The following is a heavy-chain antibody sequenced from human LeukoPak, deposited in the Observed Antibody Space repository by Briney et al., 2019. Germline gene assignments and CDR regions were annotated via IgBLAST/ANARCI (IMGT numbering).Heavy chain of an antibody. CDR3: ARTRGYGDFYFDY. Sequence: ASVKVSCTASGYTFTGYYMHWVRQAPGQGLEWIAWINPNSGGTNYAQKFQGRVTMTRDTSISTAYMELSRLRSDDTAVYYCARTRGYGDFYFDYWGQGTLVTVSS. CDR1: GYTFTGYY. CDR2: INPNSGGT. D-gene: IGHD4-17*01. J-gene: IGHJ4*02. V-gene: IGHV1-2*02.